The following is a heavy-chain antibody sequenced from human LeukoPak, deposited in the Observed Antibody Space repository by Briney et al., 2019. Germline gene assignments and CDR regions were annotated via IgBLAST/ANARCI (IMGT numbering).Heavy chain of an antibody. V-gene: IGHV4-4*02. D-gene: IGHD3-16*02. CDR2: IDHSGST. Sequence: SETLSLTCAVSGGSIINSNWWSWVRQPPGKGLEWIGEIDHSGSTNYNPSLKSRVTISVDTSKNQFSLKLSSVTAADTAVYYCARVPSYDYVWGSYRQPRAALDYWGQGTLVTVSS. J-gene: IGHJ4*02. CDR3: ARVPSYDYVWGSYRQPRAALDY. CDR1: GGSIINSNW.